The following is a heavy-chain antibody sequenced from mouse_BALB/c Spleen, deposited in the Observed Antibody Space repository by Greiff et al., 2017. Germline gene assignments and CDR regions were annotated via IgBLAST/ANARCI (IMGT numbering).Heavy chain of an antibody. CDR1: GFTFRCFG. D-gene: IGHD2-4*01. CDR3: ARNSMINWYFDV. CDR2: ISSGSSTI. J-gene: IGHJ1*01. Sequence: EVQLVESGGGLVQPGGSLKLSCAASGFTFRCFGMHRVRQAPEKGLEWVAYISSGSSTIYYADTVQGRFTISRDNPKNTLFLQMTSLRSKDTAMYYCARNSMINWYFDVWGAGTTVTVSS. V-gene: IGHV5-17*02.